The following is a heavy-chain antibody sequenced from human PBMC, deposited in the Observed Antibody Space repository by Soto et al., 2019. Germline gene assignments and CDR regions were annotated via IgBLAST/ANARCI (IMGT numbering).Heavy chain of an antibody. CDR2: IDWDDDK. CDR3: ARDPLMVIWGLYYGMVV. Sequence: PTQTLTLTCTCSGFSLSTSGMRVSWIRQPPGKALEWLARIDWDDDKFYSTSLKTRLTISKDTSKNRVVLTMTNMDPVDTATYYCARDPLMVIWGLYYGMVVWGQGT. J-gene: IGHJ6*02. D-gene: IGHD3-16*01. V-gene: IGHV2-70*04. CDR1: GFSLSTSGMR.